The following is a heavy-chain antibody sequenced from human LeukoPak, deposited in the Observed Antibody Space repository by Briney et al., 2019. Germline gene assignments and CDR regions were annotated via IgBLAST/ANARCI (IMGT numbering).Heavy chain of an antibody. CDR1: GYSFTSYW. V-gene: IGHV5-51*01. Sequence: GESLKISCKGSGYSFTSYWIGWVRQMPGKGLEWMGIIYPGDSDTRYSPSFQGQVTISADKSISTAYLQWSSLKASDTAMYYCARNPLIVVVPAAMPEDAFDIWGQGTMVTVSS. J-gene: IGHJ3*02. CDR3: ARNPLIVVVPAAMPEDAFDI. D-gene: IGHD2-2*01. CDR2: IYPGDSDT.